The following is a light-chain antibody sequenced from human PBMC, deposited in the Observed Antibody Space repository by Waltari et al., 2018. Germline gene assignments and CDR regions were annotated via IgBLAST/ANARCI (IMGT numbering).Light chain of an antibody. CDR2: DAS. Sequence: EIVLTQSPAPLSLSPGERATLPCRASQNVNNYLAWYQQKPGQAPRLLIYDASNRAAGIPARFSGSGSGTDFTLTISSLEPEDFAVYYCQQRTNWLTFGGGTKVEIK. V-gene: IGKV3-11*01. J-gene: IGKJ4*01. CDR1: QNVNNY. CDR3: QQRTNWLT.